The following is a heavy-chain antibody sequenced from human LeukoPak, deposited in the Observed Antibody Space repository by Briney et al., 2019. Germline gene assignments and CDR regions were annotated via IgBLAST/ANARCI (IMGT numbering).Heavy chain of an antibody. J-gene: IGHJ4*02. Sequence: GSLRLSCAVSGFTFSSYWMSWARQAPGKGLEWVANIKEDGSEKYFVDSVKGRFTISRDNAKNSLYLQMKSLRAEDTAVYYCARGEYYYDGGYWGQGTLVTVSS. D-gene: IGHD3-22*01. CDR1: GFTFSSYW. V-gene: IGHV3-7*04. CDR2: IKEDGSEK. CDR3: ARGEYYYDGGY.